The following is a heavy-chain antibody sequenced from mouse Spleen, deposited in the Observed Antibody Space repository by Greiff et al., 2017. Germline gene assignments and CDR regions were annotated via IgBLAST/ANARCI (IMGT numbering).Heavy chain of an antibody. V-gene: IGHV1-18*01. CDR2: INPNNGGT. D-gene: IGHD1-1*01. Sequence: VHVKQSGPELVKPGASVKISCKTSGYTFTEYTMHWVKQSHGKSLEWIGGINPNNGGTSYNQKFKGKATLTVDKSSSTAYMELRSLTSEDSAVYYCARGRTVPYAMDYWGQGTSVTVSS. CDR3: ARGRTVPYAMDY. J-gene: IGHJ4*01. CDR1: GYTFTEYT.